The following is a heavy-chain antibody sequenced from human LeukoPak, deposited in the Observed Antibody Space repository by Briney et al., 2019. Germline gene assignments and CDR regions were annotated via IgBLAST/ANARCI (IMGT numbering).Heavy chain of an antibody. Sequence: ASVKVSCKASGYTFTDYYMQWVRQAPGQGLEWMGWINPNSGGTNYAQKFQGRVTMTRDTSITTTYMELSRLSSDDTAVYYCARVHCSGDSCYFFWFDPWGQGTLVTVSS. V-gene: IGHV1-2*02. CDR1: GYTFTDYY. D-gene: IGHD2-15*01. J-gene: IGHJ5*02. CDR3: ARVHCSGDSCYFFWFDP. CDR2: INPNSGGT.